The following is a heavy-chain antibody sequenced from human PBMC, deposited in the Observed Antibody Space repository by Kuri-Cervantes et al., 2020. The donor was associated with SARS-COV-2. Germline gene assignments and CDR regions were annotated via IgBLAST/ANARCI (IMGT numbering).Heavy chain of an antibody. CDR1: GFTFSGHW. D-gene: IGHD1-1*01. CDR2: INPDGSYT. J-gene: IGHJ4*02. CDR3: VRDGDHWNFDY. V-gene: IGHV3-74*01. Sequence: GESPKTPCAASGFTFSGHWIHWVRQAPGKGLVWVSRINPDGSYTNNADSVKGRFTLSRDNAKNMLFLQMNSLRAEDTAVYYCVRDGDHWNFDYWGQGTLVTVSS.